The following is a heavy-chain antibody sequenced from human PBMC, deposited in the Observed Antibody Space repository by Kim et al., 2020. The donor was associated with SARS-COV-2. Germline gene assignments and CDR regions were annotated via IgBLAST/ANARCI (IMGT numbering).Heavy chain of an antibody. Sequence: SETLSLTCTVSGDSIRSNFWTWIRQVPGKGLEWIGYILYSATTNYNPSLKSRVAISIDTSKNQFSLKLNSVTAADTAVYYCARAGNALTSTDDWGLGTLVTVSS. J-gene: IGHJ4*02. CDR1: GDSIRSNF. CDR2: ILYSATT. CDR3: ARAGNALTSTDD. V-gene: IGHV4-59*13. D-gene: IGHD1-1*01.